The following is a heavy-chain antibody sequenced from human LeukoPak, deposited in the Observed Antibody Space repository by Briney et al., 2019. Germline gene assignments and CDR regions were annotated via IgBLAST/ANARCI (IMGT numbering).Heavy chain of an antibody. D-gene: IGHD5-18*01. CDR3: AGRVTGYSSGYVY. V-gene: IGHV3-23*01. CDR2: ISGNAGKI. Sequence: GGSLRLSCVASGFTFSNYAMSWVRQAPGKGLDWVSVISGNAGKIRYAGSVKGRFTISRDNSENTVYLQMNNLRAEDTAVYYCAGRVTGYSSGYVYWGQGTLVTVSS. J-gene: IGHJ4*02. CDR1: GFTFSNYA.